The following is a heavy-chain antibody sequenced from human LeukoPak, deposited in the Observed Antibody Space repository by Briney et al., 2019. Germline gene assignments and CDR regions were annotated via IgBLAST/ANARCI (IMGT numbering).Heavy chain of an antibody. CDR1: GFTFSSYG. V-gene: IGHV3-33*01. Sequence: GGSLRLSGAASGFTFSSYGMHWVRQAPGKGLEWVAIIWYDGTNKYYADSVKGRFTISRDNSKNTLYLQMNSLRAEDTAVYYCARVPAAAGRANYYYYYGMDVWGQGTTVTVSS. CDR3: ARVPAAAGRANYYYYYGMDV. J-gene: IGHJ6*02. D-gene: IGHD6-13*01. CDR2: IWYDGTNK.